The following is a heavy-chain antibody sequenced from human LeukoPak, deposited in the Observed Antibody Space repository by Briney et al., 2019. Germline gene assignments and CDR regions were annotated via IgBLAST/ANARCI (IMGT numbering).Heavy chain of an antibody. J-gene: IGHJ5*02. D-gene: IGHD6-13*01. CDR3: AREVIATDDYNWFDP. V-gene: IGHV4-59*01. CDR2: IFYSGSA. CDR1: GGSFTDYY. Sequence: SETPSLTCAVYGGSFTDYYWSWIRQPPGKGLEWIGYIFYSGSANYNPSLKSRVTISLDTSRNQFSLRPNSVTAADTAVYYCAREVIATDDYNWFDPWGQGTLVTVSS.